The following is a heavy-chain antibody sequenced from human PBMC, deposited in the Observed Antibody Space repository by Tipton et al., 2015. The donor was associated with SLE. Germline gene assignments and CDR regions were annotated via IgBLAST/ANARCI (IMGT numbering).Heavy chain of an antibody. J-gene: IGHJ3*02. CDR2: IYYSGST. V-gene: IGHV4-59*12. Sequence: TLSLTCTVSGGSISSYYWSWIRQPPGKGLEWIGSIYYSGSTYYNPSLKSRVTISVDTSKNQFSLKLSSVTAADTAVYYCARDGLMDCSSTSCPTGAFDIWGQGTMVTVSS. D-gene: IGHD2-2*01. CDR3: ARDGLMDCSSTSCPTGAFDI. CDR1: GGSISSYY.